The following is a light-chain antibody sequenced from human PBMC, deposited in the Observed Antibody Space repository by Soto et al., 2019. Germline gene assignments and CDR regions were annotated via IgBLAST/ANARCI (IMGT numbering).Light chain of an antibody. Sequence: EVVLTQSPGTLSLYPAVRAKLNSRSSQSISTSSLAWYRQKPGQAPRILIYGAFNRATGITDRFSGGGSGTDFTLTITRLEPEEFAVYYCQGRSSWHPTFGKGKRLAIK. CDR3: QGRSSWHPT. CDR1: QSISTSS. CDR2: GAF. J-gene: IGKJ5*01. V-gene: IGKV3D-20*02.